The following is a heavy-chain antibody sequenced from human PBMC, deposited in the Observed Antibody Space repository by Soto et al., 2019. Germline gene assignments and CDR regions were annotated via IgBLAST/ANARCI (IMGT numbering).Heavy chain of an antibody. J-gene: IGHJ6*03. V-gene: IGHV1-8*01. CDR1: GYTFTSYD. Sequence: ASVKVSCKASGYTFTSYDINWVRQATGQGLEWMGWMNPNSGNTGYAQKFQGRVTMTRNTSISTAYMELSSLRSEDTAVYYCARGPTDSSRKRNSYYYYYMEVWGKGTTVTVSS. CDR2: MNPNSGNT. D-gene: IGHD6-13*01. CDR3: ARGPTDSSRKRNSYYYYYMEV.